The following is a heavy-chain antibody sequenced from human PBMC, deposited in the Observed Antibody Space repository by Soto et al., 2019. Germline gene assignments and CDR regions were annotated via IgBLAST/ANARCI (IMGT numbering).Heavy chain of an antibody. D-gene: IGHD2-15*01. J-gene: IGHJ6*04. CDR3: ARDDALCDGGRCYGVPLDV. CDR1: GFTVSSKY. Sequence: EVHLVESGGGLVQPGGSLRLSCASSGFTVSSKYMRWVRQAPGKGLEWVSLIQSGGPTYYAESVKGRFTISRDTSENTLHLQMDSVRAEDTAVYYCARDDALCDGGRCYGVPLDVWGKGNTVTVSS. CDR2: IQSGGPT. V-gene: IGHV3-66*01.